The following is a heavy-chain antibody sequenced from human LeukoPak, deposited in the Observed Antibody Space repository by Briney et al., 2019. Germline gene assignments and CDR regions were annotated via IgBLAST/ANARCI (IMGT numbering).Heavy chain of an antibody. Sequence: GGSLRLSCAASGFIVSSNYMSWVRQAPGKGLEWVSVISGSGGSTYYADSVKGRFTISRDNSKNTLYLQMNSLRAEDTAVYYCAKVYDFWSGYPDYWGQGTLVTVSS. V-gene: IGHV3-23*01. J-gene: IGHJ4*02. CDR2: ISGSGGST. CDR3: AKVYDFWSGYPDY. D-gene: IGHD3-3*01. CDR1: GFIVSSNY.